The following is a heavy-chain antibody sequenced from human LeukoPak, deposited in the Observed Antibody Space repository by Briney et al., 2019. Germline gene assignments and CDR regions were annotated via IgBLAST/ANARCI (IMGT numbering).Heavy chain of an antibody. J-gene: IGHJ6*02. V-gene: IGHV1-8*01. CDR3: ARHGGYYYYYGMDV. CDR1: GYTFTSCD. CDR2: MSPNSGNT. Sequence: ASVKVSCKASGYTFTSCDINWVRQATGQGPEWMGWMSPNSGNTGYAQKFQGRVTMTRSTSMSTAYMELSSLRSEDTAVYYCARHGGYYYYYGMDVWGQGTTVTVSS. D-gene: IGHD2-15*01.